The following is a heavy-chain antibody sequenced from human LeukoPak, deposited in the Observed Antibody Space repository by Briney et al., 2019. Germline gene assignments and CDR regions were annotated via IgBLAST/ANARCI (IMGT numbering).Heavy chain of an antibody. CDR1: GFSFSTYW. D-gene: IGHD3-16*02. CDR3: ARRSYRGGIGLYYYYYMDV. J-gene: IGHJ6*03. Sequence: GGSLRLSCVASGFSFSTYWMSWVRQAPGKGLEWVANIKEDGSEKYYVDSVKGRFTMSRDNAKNSVYLQMNRLRVEDTAVYYCARRSYRGGIGLYYYYYMDVWGKGTPVTVSS. CDR2: IKEDGSEK. V-gene: IGHV3-7*01.